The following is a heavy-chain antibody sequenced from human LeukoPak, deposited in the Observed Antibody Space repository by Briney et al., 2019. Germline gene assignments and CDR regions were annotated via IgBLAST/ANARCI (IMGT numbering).Heavy chain of an antibody. CDR1: GFSFSTYG. D-gene: IGHD3-10*01. CDR2: ITGTSGRT. Sequence: GGSLRLSCAGSGFSFSTYGMSWVRQAPGKGLEWVSLITGTSGRTYYAASVKGRFTIARDDAKNSLYLQMNSLRAEDTAVYFCARDKGGMVPFDHWGQGTLVTVSS. V-gene: IGHV3-48*04. CDR3: ARDKGGMVPFDH. J-gene: IGHJ4*02.